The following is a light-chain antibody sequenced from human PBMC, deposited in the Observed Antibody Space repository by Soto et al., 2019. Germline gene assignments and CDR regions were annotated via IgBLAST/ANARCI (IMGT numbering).Light chain of an antibody. V-gene: IGLV3-1*01. Sequence: SSELTQPPSVSVSPGQTASITCSGDKLGDKYACWYQQKPGQSPVLVIYQDNKRPSGIPERFSGSKSGNTATLTISGTQAMDEADYYCQAWDSSTVVFGGGTKLTVL. J-gene: IGLJ2*01. CDR1: KLGDKY. CDR3: QAWDSSTVV. CDR2: QDN.